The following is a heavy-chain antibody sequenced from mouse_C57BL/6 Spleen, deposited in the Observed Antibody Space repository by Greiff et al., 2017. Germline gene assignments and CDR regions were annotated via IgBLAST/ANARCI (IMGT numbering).Heavy chain of an antibody. CDR1: GYAFSSYW. J-gene: IGHJ4*01. D-gene: IGHD1-1*01. V-gene: IGHV1-80*01. CDR2: IYPGDGDT. CDR3: ARRYYGSNAMDY. Sequence: QVQLKQSGAELVKPGASVKISCKASGYAFSSYWMNWVKQRPGTGLEWIGQIYPGDGDTNYNGKFKGKATLTADKSSSTAYMQLSSLTSEDSAVYFCARRYYGSNAMDYWGQGTSVTVSS.